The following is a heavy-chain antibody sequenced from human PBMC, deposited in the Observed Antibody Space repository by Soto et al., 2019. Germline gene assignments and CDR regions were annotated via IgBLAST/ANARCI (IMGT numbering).Heavy chain of an antibody. CDR1: GGSISSYY. V-gene: IGHV4-59*01. CDR2: IYYSGST. D-gene: IGHD6-6*01. J-gene: IGHJ4*02. Sequence: SETLSLTCTVSGGSISSYYWSWIRQPPGKGLEWIGYIYYSGSTNYNPSLKSRVTISVDTSKNQFSLKLSSVTAADTAVYYCAREYSSSAFDYWGQGTLVTVSS. CDR3: AREYSSSAFDY.